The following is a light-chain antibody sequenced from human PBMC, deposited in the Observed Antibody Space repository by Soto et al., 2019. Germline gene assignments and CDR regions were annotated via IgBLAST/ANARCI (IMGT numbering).Light chain of an antibody. V-gene: IGKV1-5*01. CDR2: DAS. J-gene: IGKJ1*01. CDR3: QQYNSYPWT. CDR1: QSISSW. Sequence: DIRMTQSPSTLSASVGDRVTITCRASQSISSWLAWYQQKPGKAPKLLIYDASSLESGVPSRFSGSGSGTEFTLTISSLQPDYFATYYCQQYNSYPWTFGQGTKVEIK.